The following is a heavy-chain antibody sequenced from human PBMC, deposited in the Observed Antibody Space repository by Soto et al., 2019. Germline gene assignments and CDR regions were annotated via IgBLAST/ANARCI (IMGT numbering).Heavy chain of an antibody. CDR2: ISSSSSYI. V-gene: IGHV3-21*04. Sequence: GGSLRLSCAASGFTFSSYSMNWVRQAPGKGLEWVSSISSSSSYIYYADSVKGRFTISRDNAKNSLYLQMNSLRAEDTALYYCAKDPHYSSGWYSFWFDPWGQGTLVTVSS. D-gene: IGHD6-19*01. CDR1: GFTFSSYS. J-gene: IGHJ5*02. CDR3: AKDPHYSSGWYSFWFDP.